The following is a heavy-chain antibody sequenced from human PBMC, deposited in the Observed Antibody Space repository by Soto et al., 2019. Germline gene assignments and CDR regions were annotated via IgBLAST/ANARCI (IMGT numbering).Heavy chain of an antibody. Sequence: PGESLTISCKGSGYRFTTYWIGWVRQMPGKGLEWMGIVYPGDSNTIYSPSFRGQVTISADKSISTAYLQWSSLKASDTAIYYCARGVDSNTWSLYWGQGTLVTVSS. J-gene: IGHJ4*02. CDR1: GYRFTTYW. CDR3: ARGVDSNTWSLY. D-gene: IGHD6-13*01. V-gene: IGHV5-51*01. CDR2: VYPGDSNT.